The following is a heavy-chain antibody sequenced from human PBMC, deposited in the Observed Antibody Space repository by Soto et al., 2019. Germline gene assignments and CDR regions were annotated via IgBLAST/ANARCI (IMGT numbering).Heavy chain of an antibody. Sequence: ASVKVSCKASGYTFTSYDINWVRQATGQGLERIGWMNPNSGNTGYAQKFQGRVTMTRNTSISTAYLELSSLRSEDTAVYYCARGPYYDFWSGYGPGGYYYYGMDVWGQGTTVTVSS. CDR2: MNPNSGNT. J-gene: IGHJ6*02. CDR3: ARGPYYDFWSGYGPGGYYYYGMDV. D-gene: IGHD3-3*01. V-gene: IGHV1-8*01. CDR1: GYTFTSYD.